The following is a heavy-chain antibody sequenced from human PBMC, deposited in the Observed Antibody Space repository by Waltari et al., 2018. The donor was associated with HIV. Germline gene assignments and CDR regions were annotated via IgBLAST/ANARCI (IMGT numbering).Heavy chain of an antibody. D-gene: IGHD6-19*01. CDR1: GSTISDFA. J-gene: IGHJ1*01. CDR3: ARGTTWLMGVLES. Sequence: QVPLVQSGPEVKRPGAPVKISCAASGSTISDFAVHWVRQAPGQGLEWMGWINVARDERRMSERLQGRVSLKRDTSQTTVFMELINLRSDDTAVYFCARGTTWLMGVLESWGQGTLVTVSS. CDR2: INVARDER. V-gene: IGHV1-3*01.